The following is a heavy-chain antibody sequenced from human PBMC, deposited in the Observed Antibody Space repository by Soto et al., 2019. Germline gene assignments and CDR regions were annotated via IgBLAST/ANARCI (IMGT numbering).Heavy chain of an antibody. CDR1: GGSISSGGYY. D-gene: IGHD3-10*01. CDR2: IYYSGST. J-gene: IGHJ6*02. CDR3: ARGGTQWFGELPNGMDV. V-gene: IGHV4-31*03. Sequence: QVQLQESGPGLVKPSQTLSLTCTVSGGSISSGGYYWSWIRQHPGKGLEWIGYIYYSGSTYYNPPLKSRVTISVDTSKNQFSLKLSSVTAADTAVYYCARGGTQWFGELPNGMDVWGQGTTVTVSS.